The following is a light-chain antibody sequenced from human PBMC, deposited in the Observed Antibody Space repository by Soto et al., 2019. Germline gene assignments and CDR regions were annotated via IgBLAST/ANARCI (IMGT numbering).Light chain of an antibody. V-gene: IGLV1-51*01. Sequence: TQPPSVSEAPGQKVTISCSGSSSNIGGNYVSWYQVVPRTAPKLLIYDNMKRHSGIPDRFSGSKSGTSATLGITELQIGDEAEYFCGTWDSSLGTVVFGGGTKVTVL. CDR2: DNM. CDR3: GTWDSSLGTVV. J-gene: IGLJ2*01. CDR1: SSNIGGNY.